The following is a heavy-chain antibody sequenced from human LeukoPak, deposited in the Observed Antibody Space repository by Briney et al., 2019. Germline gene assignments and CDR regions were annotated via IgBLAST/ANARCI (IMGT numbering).Heavy chain of an antibody. V-gene: IGHV4-38-2*01. D-gene: IGHD2-2*03. CDR1: GYSISSGYY. CDR2: IYHSGST. CDR3: ARLYQLGIVVAPAAMDAFDV. J-gene: IGHJ3*01. Sequence: PSETLSLTCAVSGYSISSGYYWGWIRQPPGKGLEWIGSIYHSGSTYYNPSLKSRVTISVDTSKNQFSLKLSSVTAADTAVYYCARLYQLGIVVAPAAMDAFDVWGQGTMVTVSS.